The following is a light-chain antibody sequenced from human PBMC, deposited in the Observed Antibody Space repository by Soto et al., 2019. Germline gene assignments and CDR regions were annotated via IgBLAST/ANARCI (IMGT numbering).Light chain of an antibody. CDR2: GAS. CDR3: QQYDNWPWT. CDR1: QSVSSSY. Sequence: EIVLTQSPGTLSLSPGERATLSCRASQSVSSSYLAWYPQKPGQAPRLLIHGASTRAPGFPARFSGRGSGTDFTLTISSLQSGDFAVYYCQQYDNWPWTFGQVTKVDIK. V-gene: IGKV3-15*01. J-gene: IGKJ1*01.